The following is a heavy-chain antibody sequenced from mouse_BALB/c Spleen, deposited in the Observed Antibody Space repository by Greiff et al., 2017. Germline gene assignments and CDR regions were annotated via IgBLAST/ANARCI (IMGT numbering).Heavy chain of an antibody. D-gene: IGHD2-5*01. CDR2: ISSGGSYT. Sequence: DVMLVESGGGLVKPGGSLKLSCAASGFTFSSYAMSWVRQSPEKRLEWVAEISSGGSYTYYPDTVTGRFTISRDNAKNTLYLQMSSLKSEDTAMYYYARRHYYSNDWYFDFWGAGTTVTVSS. CDR3: ARRHYYSNDWYFDF. V-gene: IGHV5-9-4*01. CDR1: GFTFSSYA. J-gene: IGHJ1*01.